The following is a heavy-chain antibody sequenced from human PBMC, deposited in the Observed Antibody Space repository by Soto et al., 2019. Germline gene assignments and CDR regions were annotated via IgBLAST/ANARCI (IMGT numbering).Heavy chain of an antibody. D-gene: IGHD1-26*01. V-gene: IGHV1-8*01. Sequence: QAQLVQSGAEVKKPGASVKVSCKASGYTFTGYDINWVRQATGQGLEWMGWMNPNSGNTGYAQNFQGRVTRNPDNSITTAYMELTSLRDDDSAVYYCAGEKVGTTGIDFWGQGTLVTVSS. CDR2: MNPNSGNT. J-gene: IGHJ4*02. CDR3: AGEKVGTTGIDF. CDR1: GYTFTGYD.